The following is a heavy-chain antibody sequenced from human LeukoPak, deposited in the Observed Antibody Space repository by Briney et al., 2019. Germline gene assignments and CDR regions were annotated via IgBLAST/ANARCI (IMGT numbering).Heavy chain of an antibody. CDR3: ARAVTGTSLVDF. CDR1: GGSICCDH. V-gene: IGHV4-59*08. CDR2: ISYTGST. D-gene: IGHD6-19*01. Sequence: SETLSLPFPISGGSICCDHWSWIRQAPGEGVGWIGYISYTGSTSYNPSLRSRVIISLNTPENQFSLRLTSVTAADTAVYYCARAVTGTSLVDFWGQGTTVTVSS. J-gene: IGHJ6*02.